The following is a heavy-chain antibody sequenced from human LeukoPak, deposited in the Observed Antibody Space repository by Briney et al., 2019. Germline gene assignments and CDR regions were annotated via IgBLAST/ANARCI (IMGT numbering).Heavy chain of an antibody. D-gene: IGHD7-27*01. CDR1: GFSFSDYY. CDR3: VRATGGGAMDV. CDR2: ISSGGDST. J-gene: IGHJ6*02. Sequence: PGGSLRLSCEASGFSFSDYYMTWIRQAPGEGLEWVSYISSGGDSTSYAESLEGRFTISRDNAKKSLYLRLNSLRPEDTAVYYCVRATGGGAMDVWGQGTTVTVSS. V-gene: IGHV3-11*06.